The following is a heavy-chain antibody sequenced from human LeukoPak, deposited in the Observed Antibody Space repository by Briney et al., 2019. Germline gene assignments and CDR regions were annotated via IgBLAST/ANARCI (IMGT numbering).Heavy chain of an antibody. CDR2: IYYSGST. CDR1: GGSLSSYY. D-gene: IGHD6-13*01. CDR3: ARMGSWDYTTDY. Sequence: SETLSLTCIVSGGSLSSYYWSWIRQPPGKGLEWIGYIYYSGSTNYNPSLKSRVTISVDTSKNQFSLKLSSVTAADTAVYYCARMGSWDYTTDYWGQGTLVTVSS. V-gene: IGHV4-59*01. J-gene: IGHJ4*02.